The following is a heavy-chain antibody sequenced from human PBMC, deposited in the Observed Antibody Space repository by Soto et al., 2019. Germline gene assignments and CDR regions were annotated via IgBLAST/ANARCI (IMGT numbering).Heavy chain of an antibody. J-gene: IGHJ4*02. CDR1: GFTFGSHW. V-gene: IGHV3-74*01. Sequence: SLRLSCAASGFTFGSHWMHWVRQAPGKGLVYVSRISSGGTTTNYAESVKGRFTISRDNARNTLYLQMNSLRVEDTAVYYCARFGTSYDTSGFLYWGQGTQVTVSS. CDR2: ISSGGTTT. D-gene: IGHD3-22*01. CDR3: ARFGTSYDTSGFLY.